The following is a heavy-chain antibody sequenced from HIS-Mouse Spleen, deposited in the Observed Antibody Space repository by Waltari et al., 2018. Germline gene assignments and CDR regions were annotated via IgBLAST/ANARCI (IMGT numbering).Heavy chain of an antibody. J-gene: IGHJ4*02. CDR3: ARGANTYYYDSSGTDFDY. D-gene: IGHD3-22*01. V-gene: IGHV4-34*01. Sequence: QVQLQQWGAGLLKPSETLSLTCAVYGGSFSGYYWSWIRQPPGKGLEWIGEINHSGSTNYNPSLKSRVTISVDTSKNQFSLKLSSVTAADMAVYYCARGANTYYYDSSGTDFDYWGQGTLVTVSS. CDR1: GGSFSGYY. CDR2: INHSGST.